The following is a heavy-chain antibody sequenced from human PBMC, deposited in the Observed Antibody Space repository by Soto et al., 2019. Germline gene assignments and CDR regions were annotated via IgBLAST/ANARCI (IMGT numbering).Heavy chain of an antibody. CDR1: GITFKNIA. Sequence: EVQPLESGGGLVHPGGSLRLSCAASGITFKNIAMSWVRQAPGKGLEWVATIRGSGGRTDYADSVRGRFTISRDTSNNTVYLQLNSLRSEDTAFYYCLTGSHAYFDYWGQGTRVTVSP. CDR2: IRGSGGRT. V-gene: IGHV3-23*01. J-gene: IGHJ4*02. CDR3: LTGSHAYFDY. D-gene: IGHD3-16*01.